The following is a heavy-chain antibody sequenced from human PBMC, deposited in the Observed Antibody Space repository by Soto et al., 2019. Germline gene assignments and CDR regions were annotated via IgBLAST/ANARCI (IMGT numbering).Heavy chain of an antibody. CDR1: GYTFTSYG. J-gene: IGHJ6*02. CDR3: ASNYCIITSCNYYYGMDV. D-gene: IGHD2-2*01. V-gene: IGHV1-18*01. CDR2: RSAYNGNT. Sequence: ASVKVSCKASGYTFTSYGISWVRQAPGQGLEWMGWRSAYNGNTNYAQKLQGRVTMTTDTSTSTAYMELRSLRSDDTAVYYCASNYCIITSCNYYYGMDVWGQGTTVIVSS.